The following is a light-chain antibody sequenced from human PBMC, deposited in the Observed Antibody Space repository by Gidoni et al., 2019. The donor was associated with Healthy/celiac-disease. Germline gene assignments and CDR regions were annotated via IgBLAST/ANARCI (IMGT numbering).Light chain of an antibody. CDR2: DAS. V-gene: IGKV1-33*01. CDR3: QQYDNLPPLT. Sequence: DIQMTQSPSSLSASVGDRVTITCQASQDISNYLNWYQQKPGKAPKLLIYDASNLETGVPPRFSGSGSGTDFTFTISSLQPEDSATYYCQQYDNLPPLTFGGGTKVEIK. J-gene: IGKJ4*01. CDR1: QDISNY.